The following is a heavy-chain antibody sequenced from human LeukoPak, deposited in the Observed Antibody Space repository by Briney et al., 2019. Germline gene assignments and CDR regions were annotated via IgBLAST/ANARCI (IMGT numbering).Heavy chain of an antibody. J-gene: IGHJ4*02. CDR3: ARMSWYGSGSYFDY. CDR1: GFTVSSNY. V-gene: IGHV3-66*01. CDR2: IDSGGST. D-gene: IGHD3-10*01. Sequence: PGGSLRLSCAASGFTVSSNYMSWVSQTPGKGLEWCSVIDSGGSTYYADSVKGRFTISRENSKYTLYLQMNSLRAEDTAVYYCARMSWYGSGSYFDYWGQGTLVTVSS.